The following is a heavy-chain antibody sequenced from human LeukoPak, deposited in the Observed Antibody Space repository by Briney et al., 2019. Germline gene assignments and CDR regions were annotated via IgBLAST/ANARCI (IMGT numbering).Heavy chain of an antibody. CDR2: ITGCGDDT. CDR1: GFMFNNYA. D-gene: IGHD5/OR15-5a*01. CDR3: AKGVRLSSNYYMDV. Sequence: GGSLRLSCAASGFMFNNYAMSWVRQAPGKDLEWVSTITGCGDDTYSADSVKGRFTISRDNSKNTLSLQMHSLRVEDTAVYYCAKGVRLSSNYYMDVWGKGTTVTVSS. J-gene: IGHJ6*03. V-gene: IGHV3-23*01.